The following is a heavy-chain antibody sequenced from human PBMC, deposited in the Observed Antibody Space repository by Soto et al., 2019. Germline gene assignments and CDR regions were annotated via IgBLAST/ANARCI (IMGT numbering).Heavy chain of an antibody. J-gene: IGHJ4*02. D-gene: IGHD3-22*01. CDR3: ARQIYDSDTGPNFQYYFDS. V-gene: IGHV5-10-1*01. CDR2: IDPSDSQT. Sequence: GESLKISCKGSGYSFAGYWITWVRQKPGKGLEWMGRIDPSDSQTYYSPSFRGHVTISVTKSITTVFLQWSGLRASDTAMYYCARQIYDSDTGPNFQYYFDSWGQGTPVTVSS. CDR1: GYSFAGYW.